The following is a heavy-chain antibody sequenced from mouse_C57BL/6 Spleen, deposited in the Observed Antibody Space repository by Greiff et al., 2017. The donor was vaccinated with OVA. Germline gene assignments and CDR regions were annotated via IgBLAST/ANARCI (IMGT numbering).Heavy chain of an antibody. CDR1: GYTFTSYD. Sequence: VQLQESGPELVKPGASVKLSCKASGYTFTSYDINWVKQRPGQGLEWIGWIYPRDGSNKYNEKFKGKATLTVDTSSSTAYMELHSLTSEDSAVYFCARKRDWDEMDYWGQGTSVTVSS. V-gene: IGHV1-85*01. D-gene: IGHD4-1*01. J-gene: IGHJ4*01. CDR2: IYPRDGSN. CDR3: ARKRDWDEMDY.